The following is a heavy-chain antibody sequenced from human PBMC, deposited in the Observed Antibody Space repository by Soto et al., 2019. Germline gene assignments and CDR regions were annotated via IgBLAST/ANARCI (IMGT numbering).Heavy chain of an antibody. J-gene: IGHJ4*02. CDR1: GYSFTSYG. CDR3: ARDKEGEGPADY. V-gene: IGHV1-18*01. CDR2: INTYNGNT. Sequence: QVQLVQSGAEVKKPGASVKVSCKASGYSFTSYGISWVRQAPGQGLEWMGWINTYNGNTNYAQKLQGRVTITTDTSTSTAYMELRSLRSDDTAMYYCARDKEGEGPADYWGQGTLVTVSS.